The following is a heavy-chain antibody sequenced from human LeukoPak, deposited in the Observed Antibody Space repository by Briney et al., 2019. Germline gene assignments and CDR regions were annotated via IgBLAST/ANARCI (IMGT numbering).Heavy chain of an antibody. Sequence: GASVKVSCKASGYTFTGYYMHWVRQAPGQGLEWMGWINPNSGRTNYAQKFQGRVTMTRDTSISTAYMELSRLRSDDTAVYYCARSDYYGSGRLIDYWGQGTLVTVSS. V-gene: IGHV1-2*02. D-gene: IGHD3-10*01. J-gene: IGHJ4*02. CDR3: ARSDYYGSGRLIDY. CDR1: GYTFTGYY. CDR2: INPNSGRT.